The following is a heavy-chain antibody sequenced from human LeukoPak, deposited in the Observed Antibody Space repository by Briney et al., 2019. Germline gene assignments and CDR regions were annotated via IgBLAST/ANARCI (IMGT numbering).Heavy chain of an antibody. D-gene: IGHD5-24*01. Sequence: GGSLRLSCAASGFTVSTNYMSWVRQAPVKGLEWVSVIYSSGATYYADSVKGRFTVSRDNSKNTLYVQMNSLRDDGTAVYYCVRMASNYYGMDVWGQGTTVTVSS. J-gene: IGHJ6*02. CDR1: GFTVSTNY. CDR3: VRMASNYYGMDV. V-gene: IGHV3-53*01. CDR2: IYSSGAT.